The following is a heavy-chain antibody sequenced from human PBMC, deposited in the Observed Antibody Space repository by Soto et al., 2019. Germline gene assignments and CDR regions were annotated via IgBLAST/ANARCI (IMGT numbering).Heavy chain of an antibody. V-gene: IGHV4-31*03. CDR1: GGFLSRGDYY. Sequence: SETLCLLFTVSGGFLSRGDYYWSWIRQLPGKDLEWIAYIYYNGNTYYTPSLKSRATISLDTSRKQFLMNLNSVTDVETAVYYCARGVLYWGQGTPVTV. CDR2: IYYNGNT. J-gene: IGHJ4*01. CDR3: ARGVLY.